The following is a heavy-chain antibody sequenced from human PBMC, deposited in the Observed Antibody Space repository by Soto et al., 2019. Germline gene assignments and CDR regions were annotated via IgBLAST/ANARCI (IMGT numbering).Heavy chain of an antibody. J-gene: IGHJ1*01. CDR3: ARGAAAGTGGMSPERYYYDSSGYYSGIEYFQH. V-gene: IGHV1-3*01. CDR2: INAGNGNT. CDR1: GYTFTSYA. Sequence: QVQLVQSGAEVKKPGASVKVSCKASGYTFTSYAMHWVRQAPGQRLEWMGWINAGNGNTKYSQKFQGRVTITRDTSASTAYMELSSLRSEDTAVYYCARGAAAGTGGMSPERYYYDSSGYYSGIEYFQHWGQGTLVTVSS. D-gene: IGHD3-22*01.